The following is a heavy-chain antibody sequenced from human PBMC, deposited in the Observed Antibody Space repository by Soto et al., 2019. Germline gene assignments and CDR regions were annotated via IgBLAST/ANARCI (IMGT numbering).Heavy chain of an antibody. CDR1: GFTFSTDA. Sequence: EVQLVESRGGLAQPGGSLRLACAASGFTFSTDAMDWVRQAPGKGLEYVSGISSNGIGTYYASSVKGRFTISRDNSRDTVYLQMDSLRPEDMAVYYCARRARADYYYMDVLGKGTTVTVS. D-gene: IGHD6-6*01. V-gene: IGHV3-64*01. CDR3: ARRARADYYYMDV. J-gene: IGHJ6*03. CDR2: ISSNGIGT.